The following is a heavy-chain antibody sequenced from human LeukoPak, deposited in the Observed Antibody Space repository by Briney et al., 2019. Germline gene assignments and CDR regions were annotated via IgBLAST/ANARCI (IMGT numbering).Heavy chain of an antibody. CDR3: AKDYVSGGYCSSASCWPFEC. V-gene: IGHV3-23*01. J-gene: IGHJ4*02. CDR1: GFTISGFA. Sequence: GGSLRLSCAASGFTISGFAMTWVRQAPGKGLEWVSSIGSDYKTHYSESVKGRFAISRDNSQSTVFLQMNSLRTEDTALYYCAKDYVSGGYCSSASCWPFECWGQGTLVTVSS. CDR2: IGSDYKT. D-gene: IGHD2-2*01.